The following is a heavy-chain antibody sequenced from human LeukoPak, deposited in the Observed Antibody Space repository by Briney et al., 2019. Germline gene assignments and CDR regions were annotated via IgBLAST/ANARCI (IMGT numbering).Heavy chain of an antibody. D-gene: IGHD3-10*01. CDR2: IYYSGST. V-gene: IGHV4-31*01. CDR3: ARGGSGSYLYYFDC. CDR1: GGSISSGGYY. Sequence: PSETLSLTCTVSGGSISSGGYYWNWIRQRPGKGLEWIGYIYYSGSTYYNPSLKSQVTISVDTSKNQFSLKLSSVTAADTALYYCARGGSGSYLYYFDCWGQGTLVTVSS. J-gene: IGHJ4*02.